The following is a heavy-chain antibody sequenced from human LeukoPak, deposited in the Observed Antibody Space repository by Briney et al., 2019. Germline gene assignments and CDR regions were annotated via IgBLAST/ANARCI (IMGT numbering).Heavy chain of an antibody. D-gene: IGHD3-22*01. CDR2: IIPILGIA. Sequence: ASVKVSCKASGGTFSSYAISWVRQAPGQGLEWMGRIIPILGIANYAQKFQGRVTITADKSTSTAYMELSSLRSEDTAVYYCARDSGYYDSSGYYGAPGCFDYWGQGTLVTVSS. J-gene: IGHJ4*02. V-gene: IGHV1-69*04. CDR1: GGTFSSYA. CDR3: ARDSGYYDSSGYYGAPGCFDY.